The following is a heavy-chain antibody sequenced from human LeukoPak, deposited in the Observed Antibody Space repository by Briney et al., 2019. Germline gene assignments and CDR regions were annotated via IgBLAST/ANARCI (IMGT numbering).Heavy chain of an antibody. CDR2: ISSNGGST. CDR1: GFTFSSYA. J-gene: IGHJ4*02. D-gene: IGHD4-17*01. Sequence: GGSLRLSCAASGFTFSSYAMHWVRQAPGKGLEYVSAISSNGGSTHYANSVKGRFPISRDNSKNTLYLQMGSLRAEDMAVYYCARDFQSTVTTPFDYWGQGTLVTVSS. CDR3: ARDFQSTVTTPFDY. V-gene: IGHV3-64*01.